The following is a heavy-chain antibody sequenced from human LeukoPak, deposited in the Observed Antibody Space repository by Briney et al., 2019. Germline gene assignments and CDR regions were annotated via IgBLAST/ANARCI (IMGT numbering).Heavy chain of an antibody. CDR1: GGSISSGDYY. CDR2: IYYSGST. CDR3: ARVPVWWLRGAIDY. J-gene: IGHJ4*02. D-gene: IGHD5-12*01. V-gene: IGHV4-30-4*08. Sequence: SETLSLTCTVSGGSISSGDYYWSWIRQPPGKGLEWIGYIYYSGSTYYNPSLKSRVTISVDTSKNQFSLKLSSVTAADTAVYYCARVPVWWLRGAIDYWGQGTLVTVSS.